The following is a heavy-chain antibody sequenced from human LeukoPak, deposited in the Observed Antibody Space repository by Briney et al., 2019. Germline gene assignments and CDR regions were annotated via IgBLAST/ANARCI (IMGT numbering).Heavy chain of an antibody. D-gene: IGHD3-22*01. CDR1: AYSISRGYY. CDR2: IFHSGTT. CDR3: AREGYYDSSGYSPPDY. V-gene: IGHV4-38-2*02. Sequence: SSETLSLTCAVSAYSISRGYYWGWIRHPPGKGLEWIGSIFHSGTTYYNPSLKSRLSISVDTSKNQFSLKLSSVTAADTAVYYCAREGYYDSSGYSPPDYWGQGTLVTVSS. J-gene: IGHJ4*02.